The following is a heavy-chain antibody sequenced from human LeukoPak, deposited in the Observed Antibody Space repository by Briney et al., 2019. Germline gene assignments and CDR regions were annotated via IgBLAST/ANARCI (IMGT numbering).Heavy chain of an antibody. V-gene: IGHV4-4*09. Sequence: PSETLSLTCTVSGGSISSYYWSWIRQPPGKGLEWIGYIYTSGSTNYNPSLKSRVTISVDTSKNQFSLKLSSVTAADTAAYYCASSITGDLKFDPWGQGTLVTVSS. CDR3: ASSITGDLKFDP. CDR1: GGSISSYY. CDR2: IYTSGST. J-gene: IGHJ5*02. D-gene: IGHD1-20*01.